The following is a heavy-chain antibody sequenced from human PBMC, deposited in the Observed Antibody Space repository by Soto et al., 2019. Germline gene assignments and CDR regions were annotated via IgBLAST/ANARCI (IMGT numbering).Heavy chain of an antibody. V-gene: IGHV3-30-3*01. D-gene: IGHD2-2*01. CDR1: GFTFSSYA. CDR3: AREMPHRYYYYGMDV. Sequence: QVQLVESGGGVVQPGRSLRLSCAASGFTFSSYAMHWVRQAPGKGLEWVAVISYDGSNIYYADSVKGRFTISRDDSKNTWYLQMNSLRAEDTAVYYCAREMPHRYYYYGMDVWGQGTTVTVSS. J-gene: IGHJ6*02. CDR2: ISYDGSNI.